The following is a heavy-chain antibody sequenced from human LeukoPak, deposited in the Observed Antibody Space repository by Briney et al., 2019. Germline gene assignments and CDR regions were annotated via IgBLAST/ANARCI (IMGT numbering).Heavy chain of an antibody. V-gene: IGHV3-48*04. Sequence: GGSLRLSCAASAFIFSSYSMNWVRQAPGRGLEWVAYISGDSDAIYYADSVKGRFTVSRDNDENSLYLQMDSLRVEDTAVYYCARGYVGNSRGCDYWGERPPVGVFS. CDR3: ARGYVGNSRGCDY. D-gene: IGHD4-23*01. CDR2: ISGDSDAI. J-gene: IGHJ4*02. CDR1: AFIFSSYS.